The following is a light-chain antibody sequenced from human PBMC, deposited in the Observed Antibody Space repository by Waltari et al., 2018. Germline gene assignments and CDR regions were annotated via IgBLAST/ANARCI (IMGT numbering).Light chain of an antibody. V-gene: IGLV3-21*04. CDR1: NILRNI. CDR3: QLWDTSSDHPVV. J-gene: IGLJ2*01. CDR2: YDT. Sequence: SYVLTPPPSVSVAPRNTATIPCRGNNILRNILHGYQTKPVQDPVLVIYYDTDRPSGIPDRFSGSNSGNTATLTISRVEAGDEADYYCQLWDTSSDHPVVFGGGTKLTVL.